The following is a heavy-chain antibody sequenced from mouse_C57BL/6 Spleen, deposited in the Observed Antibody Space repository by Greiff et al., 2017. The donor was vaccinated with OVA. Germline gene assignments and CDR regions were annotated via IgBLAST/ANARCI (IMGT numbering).Heavy chain of an antibody. CDR3: ARGGYDVPHYFDY. J-gene: IGHJ2*01. CDR1: GYAFSSYW. Sequence: QVQLKESGAELVKPGASVKISCKASGYAFSSYWMNWVKQRPGKGLEWIGQIYPGDGDTNYNGKFKGKATLTADKSSSTAYMQLSRLTSEDSAVYFCARGGYDVPHYFDYWGQGTTLTVSS. D-gene: IGHD2-2*01. CDR2: IYPGDGDT. V-gene: IGHV1-80*01.